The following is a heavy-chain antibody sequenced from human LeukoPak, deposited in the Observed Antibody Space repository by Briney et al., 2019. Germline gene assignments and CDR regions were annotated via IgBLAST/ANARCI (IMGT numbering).Heavy chain of an antibody. V-gene: IGHV3-48*03. CDR3: ARALRGWSSGGFDY. CDR2: ISSSGSTI. J-gene: IGHJ4*02. Sequence: GGSLRLSCAASGFTFSSYDMNWVRQAPGKGLEWVSYISSSGSTIYYADSVKGRFTISRDNAKNSLYLQMNSLRAEDTAVYYCARALRGWSSGGFDYWGQGTLVTVSS. CDR1: GFTFSSYD. D-gene: IGHD6-19*01.